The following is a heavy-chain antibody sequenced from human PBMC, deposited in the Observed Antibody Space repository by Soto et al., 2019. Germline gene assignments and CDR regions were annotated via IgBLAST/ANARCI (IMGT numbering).Heavy chain of an antibody. Sequence: QVQLVQSGAEVKKPGSSVKVSCKASGGTFSSYAISWVRQAPGQGLEWMGGIIPIFGTAHYAQKFQGRVTITAAEPTSTADMELSSLRTEDTAVYYCASRSLGYCSGGSCPYYYYYGMDVWGQGTTVTVSS. CDR3: ASRSLGYCSGGSCPYYYYYGMDV. CDR2: IIPIFGTA. CDR1: GGTFSSYA. D-gene: IGHD2-15*01. V-gene: IGHV1-69*12. J-gene: IGHJ6*02.